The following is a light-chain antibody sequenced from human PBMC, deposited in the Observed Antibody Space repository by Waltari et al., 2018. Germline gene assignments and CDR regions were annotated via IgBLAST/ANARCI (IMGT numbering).Light chain of an antibody. J-gene: IGKJ5*01. CDR1: QSLLHSNGYND. CDR2: LGS. V-gene: IGKV2-28*01. Sequence: DIVMTQSPLSLPVTPGEPASISCRSSQSLLHSNGYNDLDWYLQQPGQSPQLLIYLGSNRASGVPDRFSGSGSGTYFTLKISRVEAEDVGIYYCMQSLETPITFGQGTRLETK. CDR3: MQSLETPIT.